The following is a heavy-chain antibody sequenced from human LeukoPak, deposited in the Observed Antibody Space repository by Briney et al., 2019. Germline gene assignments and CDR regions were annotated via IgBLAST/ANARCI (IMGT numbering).Heavy chain of an antibody. CDR2: ISWNSGSI. V-gene: IGHV3-9*03. CDR3: AKDLMRTIGAFDI. Sequence: PGGSLRLSCAASGFTFDDYAMHWVRQAPGKGLGWVSGISWNSGSIGYADSVKGRFTISRDNAKNSLYLQMNSLRAEDMALYYCAKDLMRTIGAFDIWGQGTMVTVSS. D-gene: IGHD1-1*01. J-gene: IGHJ3*02. CDR1: GFTFDDYA.